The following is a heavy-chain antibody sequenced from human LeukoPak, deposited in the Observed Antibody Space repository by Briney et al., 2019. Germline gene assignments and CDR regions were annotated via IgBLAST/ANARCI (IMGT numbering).Heavy chain of an antibody. Sequence: SETLSLTCTVSGGSISSSSYYWGWIRQPPGKGLEWIGSIYYSGSTYYNPSLKSRVTISVDTSKNQFSLKLSSVTAADTAVYYCARKNVVVVAATLLNSFDYWGQGTLVTVSS. D-gene: IGHD2-15*01. V-gene: IGHV4-39*07. CDR2: IYYSGST. J-gene: IGHJ4*02. CDR1: GGSISSSSYY. CDR3: ARKNVVVVAATLLNSFDY.